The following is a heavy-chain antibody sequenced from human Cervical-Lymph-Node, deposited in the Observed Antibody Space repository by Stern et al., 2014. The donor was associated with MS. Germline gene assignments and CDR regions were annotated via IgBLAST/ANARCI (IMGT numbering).Heavy chain of an antibody. V-gene: IGHV4-59*01. CDR2: IYYTGST. CDR1: GGSISSYY. D-gene: IGHD3-22*01. J-gene: IGHJ5*02. Sequence: QVQLVESGPGLVKPSETLSLTCTVSGGSISSYYWSWIRQPPGKGLEWIGYIYYTGSTNYNPSLKSRVTISVDTSKNQFSLKLSSVTAADTAMYYCARVGYYYNSSGYPLVWFDPWGQGTLVTVSS. CDR3: ARVGYYYNSSGYPLVWFDP.